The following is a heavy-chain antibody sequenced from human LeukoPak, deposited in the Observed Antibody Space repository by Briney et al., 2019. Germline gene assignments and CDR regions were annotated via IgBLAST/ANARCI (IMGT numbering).Heavy chain of an antibody. CDR1: GFTVSSNY. V-gene: IGHV3-53*01. D-gene: IGHD5-18*01. CDR2: IYSGGST. CDR3: AKDRLAARCFDY. Sequence: GSLRLSCAASGFTVSSNYMSWVRQAPGKGLEWVSVIYSGGSTYYADSVKGRFTISRDNSKNTLYLQMNSLRAEDTAVYYCAKDRLAARCFDYWGQGTLVTVSS. J-gene: IGHJ4*02.